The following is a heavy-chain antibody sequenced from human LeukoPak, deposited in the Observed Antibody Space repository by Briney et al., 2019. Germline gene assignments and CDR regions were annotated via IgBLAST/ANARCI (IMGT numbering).Heavy chain of an antibody. CDR2: ISSYNCNT. Sequence: ASVKVSCKGSGYTFTSYGISWVRQAPGQGLEWMGWISSYNCNTNYAQKLQDRVTMTTDTSTSTAYMELRSLRSDDTAVYYCARDPGYITMVRGVNDYWGQGTLVSVSS. CDR1: GYTFTSYG. J-gene: IGHJ4*02. D-gene: IGHD3-10*01. V-gene: IGHV1-18*01. CDR3: ARDPGYITMVRGVNDY.